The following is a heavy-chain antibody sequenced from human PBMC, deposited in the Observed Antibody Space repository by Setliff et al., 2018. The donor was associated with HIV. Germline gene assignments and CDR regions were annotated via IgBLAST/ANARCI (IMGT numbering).Heavy chain of an antibody. CDR1: GGSFSGNY. D-gene: IGHD3-9*01. Sequence: SETLSLTCAVYGGSFSGNYWSWIRQPPGKGLEWIGEINHSGSTNYNPSLKSRLTMSVDTSKNQFSLNLSSLSAADTAVYYCARQRDFDWLLQNYYYMDVWGKGATVTVSS. J-gene: IGHJ6*03. V-gene: IGHV4-34*01. CDR2: INHSGST. CDR3: ARQRDFDWLLQNYYYMDV.